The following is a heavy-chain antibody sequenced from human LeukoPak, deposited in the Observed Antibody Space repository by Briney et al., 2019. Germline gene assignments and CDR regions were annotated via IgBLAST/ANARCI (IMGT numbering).Heavy chain of an antibody. CDR3: ARDGCSSTSCYKDYYYYYGMDV. J-gene: IGHJ6*02. D-gene: IGHD2-2*02. V-gene: IGHV1-18*01. CDR1: GYTFDSYG. CDR2: TSTYNENT. Sequence: GASVKVSCKASGYTFDSYGISWVRQAPGRGLEWMEWTSTYNENTNYAQKVQGRVIMTTDKSTSTAYMELSSLRSEDTAVYYCARDGCSSTSCYKDYYYYYGMDVWGQGTTVSVSS.